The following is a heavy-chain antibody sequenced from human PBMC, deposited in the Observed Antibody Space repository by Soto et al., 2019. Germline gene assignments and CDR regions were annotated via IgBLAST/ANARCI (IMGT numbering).Heavy chain of an antibody. CDR2: ISYDGSNK. V-gene: IGHV3-30*18. CDR1: GFTFSSYG. J-gene: IGHJ6*02. Sequence: LRLSCAASGFTFSSYGMHWVRPAPGKGLEWVAVISYDGSNKYYADSVKGRFTISRDNSKNTLYLQMNSLRAEDTAVYYCAKDSSSSRNYYGMDVWGQGTTVTVSS. D-gene: IGHD6-6*01. CDR3: AKDSSSSRNYYGMDV.